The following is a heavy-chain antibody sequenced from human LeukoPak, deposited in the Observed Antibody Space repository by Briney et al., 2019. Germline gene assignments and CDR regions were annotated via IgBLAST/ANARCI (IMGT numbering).Heavy chain of an antibody. J-gene: IGHJ5*02. V-gene: IGHV4-34*01. D-gene: IGHD6-13*01. Sequence: SETLSLTCAVYGGSFSGYYWSWIRQPPGKGLEWIGEINHSGSTNYNPSLKSRVTISVDTSKNQFSLKLSSVTAADTAVYYCAREGISSSWYNWFDPWGRGTLVTVSS. CDR1: GGSFSGYY. CDR3: AREGISSSWYNWFDP. CDR2: INHSGST.